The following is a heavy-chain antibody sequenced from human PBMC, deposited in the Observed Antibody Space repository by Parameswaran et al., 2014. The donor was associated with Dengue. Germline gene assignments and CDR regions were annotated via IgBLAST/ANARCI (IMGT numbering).Heavy chain of an antibody. CDR3: ARAFEGGRYYGMDV. D-gene: IGHD3-16*01. Sequence: VRQAPGKGLEWIGYIYYSGSTYYNPSLKSRVTMSVDTSKNQFSLKLSSVTAVDTAVYYCARAFEGGRYYGMDVWGQGTTVTVSS. CDR2: IYYSGST. V-gene: IGHV4-28*03. J-gene: IGHJ6*02.